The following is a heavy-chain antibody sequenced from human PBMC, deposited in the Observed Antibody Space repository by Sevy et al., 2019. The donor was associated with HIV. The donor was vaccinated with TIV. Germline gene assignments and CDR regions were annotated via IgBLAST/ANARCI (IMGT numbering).Heavy chain of an antibody. CDR2: IYHSGST. J-gene: IGHJ4*02. CDR1: RGSISRDNW. V-gene: IGHV4-4*02. CDR3: ASLQGEDYDAGGFSSFFFDS. Sequence: SETLSLTCAVSRGSISRDNWWSWVRQPPGKGLEWIGDIYHSGSTNYNPSLRSRVTIAVDQSKNQFSLRVTSVTAADTSVYFGASLQGEDYDAGGFSSFFFDSWGQGTLVTVSS. D-gene: IGHD3-16*01.